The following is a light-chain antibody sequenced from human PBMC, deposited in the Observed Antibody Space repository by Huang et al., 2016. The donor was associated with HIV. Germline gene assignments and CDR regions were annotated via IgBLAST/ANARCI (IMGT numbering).Light chain of an antibody. CDR2: AAA. J-gene: IGKJ3*01. CDR1: QGIGRY. Sequence: IQLTQSPSSLSASVGDRVTITCRARQGIGRYLVGFQQKPGKAPKLLIYAAATLQRGVPSRCSGSGSGTDFTLTIGSLQPEDFATYYCQQLKTYPITFGPGTQVDIK. CDR3: QQLKTYPIT. V-gene: IGKV1-9*01.